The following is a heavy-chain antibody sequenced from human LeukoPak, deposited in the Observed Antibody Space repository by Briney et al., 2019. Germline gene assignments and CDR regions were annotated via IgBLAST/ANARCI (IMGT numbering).Heavy chain of an antibody. Sequence: SETLSLTXAVYGGSFSGYYWSWICQTPGKGLEWIGEINHSGSTNYNPSLESRVTISVDTSKNQFSLKLSSVTAADTAVYYCARSFSGYSYGRLVYWGQGTLVTVSS. V-gene: IGHV4-34*01. CDR2: INHSGST. CDR3: ARSFSGYSYGRLVY. J-gene: IGHJ4*02. CDR1: GGSFSGYY. D-gene: IGHD5-18*01.